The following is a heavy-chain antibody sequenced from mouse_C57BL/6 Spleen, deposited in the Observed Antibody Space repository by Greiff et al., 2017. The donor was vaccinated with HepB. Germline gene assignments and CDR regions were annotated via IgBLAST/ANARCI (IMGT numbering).Heavy chain of an antibody. V-gene: IGHV5-6*01. CDR1: GFTFSSYG. CDR2: ISSGGSYT. J-gene: IGHJ2*01. Sequence: EVMLVESGGDLVKPGGSLKLSCAASGFTFSSYGMSWVRQTPDKRLEWVATISSGGSYTYYPDSVKGRFTISRDNAKNTLYLQMSSLKSEDTAMYYCARHKGTGYYSNYVGFDYWGQGTTLTVSS. D-gene: IGHD2-5*01. CDR3: ARHKGTGYYSNYVGFDY.